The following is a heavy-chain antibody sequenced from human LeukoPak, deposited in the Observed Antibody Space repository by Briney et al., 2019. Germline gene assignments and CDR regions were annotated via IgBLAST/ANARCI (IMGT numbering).Heavy chain of an antibody. J-gene: IGHJ4*02. CDR2: INSDGSTT. Sequence: GGSLRLSCAASGFTFSSYWMHWVRHAPGKGLVWVSRINSDGSTTNYADSVKGRFTISRDNAKNTLYLQMNSLRAEDTAVYYCARIAAAGPYNFDYWGQGTLVTVSS. D-gene: IGHD6-13*01. CDR3: ARIAAAGPYNFDY. V-gene: IGHV3-74*01. CDR1: GFTFSSYW.